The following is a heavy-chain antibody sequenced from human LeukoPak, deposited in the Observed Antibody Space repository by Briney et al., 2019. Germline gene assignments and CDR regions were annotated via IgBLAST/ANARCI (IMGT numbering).Heavy chain of an antibody. D-gene: IGHD6-19*01. CDR3: AKVEYSRGWYGHFEY. CDR2: ISYDGNNK. Sequence: GGSLRLSCAASGFTFSSYGMHWVRQAPGKELEWVAVISYDGNNKYYADSVKGRFSISRDNSKNTLYLQMNSLRAEDTAVYYCAKVEYSRGWYGHFEYWGQGTLVTVSS. CDR1: GFTFSSYG. V-gene: IGHV3-30*18. J-gene: IGHJ4*02.